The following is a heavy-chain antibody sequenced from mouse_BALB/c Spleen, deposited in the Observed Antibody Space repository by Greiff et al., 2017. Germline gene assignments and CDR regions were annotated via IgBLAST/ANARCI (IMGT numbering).Heavy chain of an antibody. CDR2: ISSGGGNT. CDR1: GFTFSSYT. Sequence: EVKLMESGGGLVKPGGSLKLSCAASGFTFSSYTMSWVRQTPEKRLEWVATISSGGGNTYYPDSVKGRFTISRDNAKSNLYLQMSSLRSEDTALYSCARSMITGGYYFDYWGQGTTLTVSS. CDR3: ARSMITGGYYFDY. D-gene: IGHD2-4*01. V-gene: IGHV5-9*03. J-gene: IGHJ2*01.